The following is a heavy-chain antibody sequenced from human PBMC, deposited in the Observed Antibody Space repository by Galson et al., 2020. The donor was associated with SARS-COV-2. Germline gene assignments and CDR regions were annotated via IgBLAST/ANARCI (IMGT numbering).Heavy chain of an antibody. V-gene: IGHV1-8*01. Sequence: ASVKVSCKASGYTFTSYDINWVRQATGQGLEWMGWMNPNRGNTGYAQKCQGRVTMTRNTSISTAYMELSSLRSEDTAVYYCARGIRITMIVVVITLSSYGMDVWGQGTTVTVSS. CDR2: MNPNRGNT. CDR3: ARGIRITMIVVVITLSSYGMDV. D-gene: IGHD3-22*01. J-gene: IGHJ6*02. CDR1: GYTFTSYD.